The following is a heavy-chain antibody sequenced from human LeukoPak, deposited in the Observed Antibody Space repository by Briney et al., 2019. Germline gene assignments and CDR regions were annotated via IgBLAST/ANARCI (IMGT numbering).Heavy chain of an antibody. J-gene: IGHJ4*02. V-gene: IGHV3-7*01. Sequence: GGSLRLSCAASGFSFSTYWMTWVRQAPGKGLEWVANIKPDGSQKYCVDSVKGRFTISRDNAMNSLYLQMNSLRAEDTAVYYCARDSGSFFVDFWGQGTLVTVSS. CDR1: GFSFSTYW. CDR2: IKPDGSQK. CDR3: ARDSGSFFVDF. D-gene: IGHD1-26*01.